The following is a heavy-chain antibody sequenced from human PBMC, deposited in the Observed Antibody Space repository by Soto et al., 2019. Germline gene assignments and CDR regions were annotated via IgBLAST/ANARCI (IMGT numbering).Heavy chain of an antibody. J-gene: IGHJ4*02. Sequence: GGSLRLSCATSGFSFNDYAMYWVRQAPGQGLEWVAIISSDGHHQFYLDNLRGRFTVARDNSKNTLYLQMNSLRPEDTAVYYCSRGTYYPQSSGLHADYWGPGTVVTVSS. CDR1: GFSFNDYA. CDR2: ISSDGHHQ. D-gene: IGHD3-22*01. CDR3: SRGTYYPQSSGLHADY. V-gene: IGHV3-30*03.